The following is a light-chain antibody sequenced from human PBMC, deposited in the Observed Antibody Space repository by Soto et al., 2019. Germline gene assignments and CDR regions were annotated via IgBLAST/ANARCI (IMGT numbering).Light chain of an antibody. CDR1: QSVITY. CDR2: GAS. Sequence: EGVLTQSPGTLSLSPGERATLSCRASQSVITYLAWYQQKPGQAPRLLIYGASSRATGIPDRFSGSGSGTDFTLTISRLEPEDVAVYYCQQYGSTSLTFGGGTKVEIK. V-gene: IGKV3-20*01. CDR3: QQYGSTSLT. J-gene: IGKJ4*01.